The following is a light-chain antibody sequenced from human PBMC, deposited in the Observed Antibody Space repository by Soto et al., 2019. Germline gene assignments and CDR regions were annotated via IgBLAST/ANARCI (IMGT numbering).Light chain of an antibody. CDR1: QSVSSN. CDR2: GAS. CDR3: QQYGSSPIT. V-gene: IGKV3-15*01. J-gene: IGKJ5*01. Sequence: EKVMTQSPATLSVSPGARAPLSCRASQSVSSNLAWYQQKPGQAPRLLIYGASSRATGIPVRFSGSGSGTEFTLTISSLQSEDFAVYYCQQYGSSPITFGQGTRLEIK.